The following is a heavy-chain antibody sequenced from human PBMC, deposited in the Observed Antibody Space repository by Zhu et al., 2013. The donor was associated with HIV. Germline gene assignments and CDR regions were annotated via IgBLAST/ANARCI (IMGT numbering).Heavy chain of an antibody. Sequence: QVQLVQSGAELKRPGSSVTVSCKASGGTFNNYAISWLRQAPGQGLQWLGGIVPMFDAPVYAQVFQGRVTTSADKSRNTAYMQLNGLTSGDTAIYYCARNYDILTGNHYYYYSMDVWGQGTTVTVSS. J-gene: IGHJ6*02. CDR1: GGTFNNYA. CDR3: ARNYDILTGNHYYYYSMDV. D-gene: IGHD3-9*01. CDR2: IVPMFDAP. V-gene: IGHV1-69*14.